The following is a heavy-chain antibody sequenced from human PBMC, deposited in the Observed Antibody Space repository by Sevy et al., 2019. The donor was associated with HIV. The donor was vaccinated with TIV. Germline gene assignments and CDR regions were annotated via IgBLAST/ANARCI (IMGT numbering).Heavy chain of an antibody. V-gene: IGHV3-30-3*01. CDR3: ARADYYDSSGYPRAEYFQH. CDR2: ISYDGSNK. D-gene: IGHD3-22*01. CDR1: GFTFSSYA. J-gene: IGHJ1*01. Sequence: GGSLRLSCAASGFTFSSYAMHWVRQAPGKGLEWVAVISYDGSNKYYADSVKGRFTISRDNSKNTLYLQMNSLRAEDTAVYYCARADYYDSSGYPRAEYFQHWGQGTLVTVSS.